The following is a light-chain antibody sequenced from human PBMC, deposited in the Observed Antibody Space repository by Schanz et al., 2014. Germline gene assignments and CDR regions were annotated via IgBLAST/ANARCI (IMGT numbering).Light chain of an antibody. V-gene: IGKV1-39*01. CDR3: QQSYSIPWT. CDR2: AAS. J-gene: IGKJ1*01. Sequence: DIQMPQSPSSLSASVGDRVTITCRASQSISSYLNWYQQKPGKAPKLLIYAASSLQSGVPSRFSGSGSGTDFTLTISSLQPEDFATYYCQQSYSIPWTLGQGTKVEIK. CDR1: QSISSY.